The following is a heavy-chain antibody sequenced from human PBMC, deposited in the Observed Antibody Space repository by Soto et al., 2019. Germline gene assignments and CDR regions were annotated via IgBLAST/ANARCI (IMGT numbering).Heavy chain of an antibody. V-gene: IGHV4-30-4*01. CDR3: AREGGESSDGLYYFDS. D-gene: IGHD3-16*01. Sequence: QVQLQESGPGLVKPSQTLSLTCTVSGGSTSSDNYWSWIRQPPVKGLEWIGHIYYSGNTDYNPSLKSRLAISIDTSKNQFSLKLSSVTAADTAVYFCAREGGESSDGLYYFDSWGQGSLGTVSS. CDR2: IYYSGNT. CDR1: GGSTSSDNY. J-gene: IGHJ4*02.